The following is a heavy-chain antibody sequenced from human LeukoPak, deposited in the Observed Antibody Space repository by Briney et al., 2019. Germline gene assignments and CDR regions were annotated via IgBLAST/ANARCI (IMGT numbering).Heavy chain of an antibody. CDR1: GGSISSGSYY. CDR3: ARAGGSVGWYGTIDS. J-gene: IGHJ4*02. CDR2: LYTSGTT. D-gene: IGHD6-19*01. Sequence: SQTLSLTCTVAGGSISSGSYYWTWIRQPAGKGLEWIGHLYTSGTTSYNPSLQSRVTISADTSKHQFSLRLTSVTAADTAVYYCARAGGSVGWYGTIDSWGQGTLVTVSS. V-gene: IGHV4-61*09.